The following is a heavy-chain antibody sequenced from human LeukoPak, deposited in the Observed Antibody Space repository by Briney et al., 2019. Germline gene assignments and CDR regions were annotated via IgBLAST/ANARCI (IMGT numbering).Heavy chain of an antibody. V-gene: IGHV3-30*04. J-gene: IGHJ6*03. Sequence: GRSLRLSCAASEFTFSTYAMHWVRQAPGKGLEWVAVISYDGSTTYYADSVKGRFTISRDNSKNTLYLQMNSLRGEDTAVFYCARDGDSSGYYYYYMDVWGKGTTVTVSS. D-gene: IGHD3-22*01. CDR3: ARDGDSSGYYYYYMDV. CDR2: ISYDGSTT. CDR1: EFTFSTYA.